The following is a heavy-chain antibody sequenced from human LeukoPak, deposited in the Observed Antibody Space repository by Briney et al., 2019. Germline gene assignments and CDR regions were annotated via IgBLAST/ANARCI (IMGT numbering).Heavy chain of an antibody. V-gene: IGHV3-23*01. Sequence: PGGSLRLSCAASGFIFNNFAMSWVRQAPGKGLEWVSGIGGSGVNTYFADSVKGRFIISRDNSKNTLYLQMNSLKVEDAAVYYCAKGPTHPYYYSMDVWAKGTTVTVSS. CDR1: GFIFNNFA. J-gene: IGHJ6*03. CDR2: IGGSGVNT. D-gene: IGHD4-11*01. CDR3: AKGPTHPYYYSMDV.